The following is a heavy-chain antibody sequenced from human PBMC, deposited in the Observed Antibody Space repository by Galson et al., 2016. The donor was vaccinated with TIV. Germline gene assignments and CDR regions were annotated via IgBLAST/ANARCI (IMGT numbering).Heavy chain of an antibody. CDR3: AGGSFCSDSDCYYVGFDN. Sequence: TLSLTCTVSGDFISRGDYYWSWIRQHPERGLEWIGYIFHSGNTYYNPSLKSRIIMSVDTSKSLFSLNLSSVTAADTAVYYCAGGSFCSDSDCYYVGFDNWGLGTLVTVSS. CDR1: GDFISRGDYY. V-gene: IGHV4-31*03. D-gene: IGHD2-21*02. J-gene: IGHJ4*02. CDR2: IFHSGNT.